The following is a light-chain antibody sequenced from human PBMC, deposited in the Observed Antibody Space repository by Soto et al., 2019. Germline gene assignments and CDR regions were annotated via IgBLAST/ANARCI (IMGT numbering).Light chain of an antibody. V-gene: IGKV4-1*01. J-gene: IGKJ4*01. Sequence: TPTPDSAGLSMWERSSTNCESSHSVLFSSNNKNYLAWYQQKPGQPPKLLIYWASTRESGVPDRFSGSGSGTDFTLTISSLQAEDVAVYYCQQYYNTPLTFGGGTKADI. CDR2: WAS. CDR1: HSVLFSSNNKNY. CDR3: QQYYNTPLT.